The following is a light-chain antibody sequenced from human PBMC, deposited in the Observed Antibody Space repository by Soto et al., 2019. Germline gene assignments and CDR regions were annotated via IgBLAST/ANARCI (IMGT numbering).Light chain of an antibody. CDR2: DAS. CDR3: QQRSGWPLT. V-gene: IGKV3-11*01. CDR1: QGVGRF. J-gene: IGKJ4*01. Sequence: EIVLTQSPGTLSLSPGERAALSCRASQGVGRFLAWYQQKPGQAPRLLIYDASNRATGIPARFSGSGSETDFTLVIDNLEPEDFAVYYCQQRSGWPLTFGGGTKVEIK.